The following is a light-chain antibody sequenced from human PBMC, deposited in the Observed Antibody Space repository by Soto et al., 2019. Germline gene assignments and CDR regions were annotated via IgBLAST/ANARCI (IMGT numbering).Light chain of an antibody. J-gene: IGLJ1*01. CDR3: CSYAGIYSYV. V-gene: IGLV2-11*01. Sequence: QSVLTQPRSVSGSPGQSVTISCTGTSSDIGRFEDVSWYQQHPGEAPKVVVYDITKRPSGVHDRFSGSKSGNTACLTISGFQAEDEADYYCCSYAGIYSYVFGTGTKGTVL. CDR2: DIT. CDR1: SSDIGRFED.